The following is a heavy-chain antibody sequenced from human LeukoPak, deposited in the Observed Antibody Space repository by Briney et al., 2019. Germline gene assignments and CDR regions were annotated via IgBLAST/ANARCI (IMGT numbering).Heavy chain of an antibody. J-gene: IGHJ4*02. D-gene: IGHD1-1*01. CDR2: IIPIFGTA. CDR3: VGGTGTYAPHFDY. CDR1: GGTFSSYA. Sequence: SVKVSCKASGGTFSSYAIRWVRQAPGQGLEWMGGIIPIFGTANYAQKFQGRVTIITDESTSTAYMELSSLRTEDTAVYYCVGGTGTYAPHFDYWGQGTLVTVSS. V-gene: IGHV1-69*05.